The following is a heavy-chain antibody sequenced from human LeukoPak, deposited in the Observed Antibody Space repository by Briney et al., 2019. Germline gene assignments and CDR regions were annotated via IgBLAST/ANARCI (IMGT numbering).Heavy chain of an antibody. CDR2: ISAYNGNT. J-gene: IGHJ4*02. CDR3: ARDPLTYYYDSSGYLGY. CDR1: GYTFTSYG. Sequence: ASVKVSCKASGYTFTSYGISWVRQAPGQGLEWMGWISAYNGNTNYAQKLQGRVTMTTDTSTSTAYMELRSLRSDDTAVYYCARDPLTYYYDSSGYLGYWGQGTLVTVSS. V-gene: IGHV1-18*01. D-gene: IGHD3-22*01.